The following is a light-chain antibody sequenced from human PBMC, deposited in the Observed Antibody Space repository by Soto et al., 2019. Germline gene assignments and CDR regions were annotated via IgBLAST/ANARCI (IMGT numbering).Light chain of an antibody. V-gene: IGLV2-14*01. CDR2: DVS. Sequence: QSALTQPASVSGSPGQSITISCTGTSSDVGGYNYVSWYQQHPGKAPKLMIYDVSNRPSGVSNRFSGSKSGNTASLTFSGLQAEDEAAYYCCSHTSSSTLVFGGGTQLTVL. CDR3: CSHTSSSTLV. J-gene: IGLJ3*02. CDR1: SSDVGGYNY.